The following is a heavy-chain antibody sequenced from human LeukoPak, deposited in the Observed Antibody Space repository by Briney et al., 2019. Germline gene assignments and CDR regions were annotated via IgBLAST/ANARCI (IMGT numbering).Heavy chain of an antibody. D-gene: IGHD6-19*01. J-gene: IGHJ4*02. CDR1: GGSISGYY. CDR2: IYSTGST. V-gene: IGHV4-4*07. CDR3: ARAVYNSGWYRVDY. Sequence: SETLSLTCAVSGGSISGYYWGWIRQPAGKRLEWIGRIYSTGSTNYNPSLESRVTMSVDASKKQFSLKLSSVTAADTAVYYWARAVYNSGWYRVDYWGQGTLVTVSS.